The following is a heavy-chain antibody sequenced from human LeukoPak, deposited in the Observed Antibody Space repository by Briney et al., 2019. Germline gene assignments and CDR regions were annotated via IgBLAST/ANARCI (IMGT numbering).Heavy chain of an antibody. CDR2: IYYSGST. Sequence: SETLSLTCTVSGGSISSYYRSWIRQPPGKGLGWIGYIYYSGSTNYNPSLKSRVTISVDTSKNQFSLKLSSVTAADTAVYYCARAPLNDYGDYRWDAFDIWGQGTMVTVSS. J-gene: IGHJ3*02. CDR3: ARAPLNDYGDYRWDAFDI. V-gene: IGHV4-59*01. D-gene: IGHD4-17*01. CDR1: GGSISSYY.